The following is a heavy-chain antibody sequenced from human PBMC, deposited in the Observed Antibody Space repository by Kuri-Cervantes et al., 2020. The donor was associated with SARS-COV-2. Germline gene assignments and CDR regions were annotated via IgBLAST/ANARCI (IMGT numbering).Heavy chain of an antibody. D-gene: IGHD4-23*01. V-gene: IGHV4-34*01. Sequence: SCAVYGGSFSGYYWSWIRQPPGKGLEWSGEINDSGSTNYNPSLKSRVTISVDTSKNQFSLKLSSVTAADTAVYYCARALLIYGGDFDYWGQGTLVTVSS. CDR2: INDSGST. CDR3: ARALLIYGGDFDY. J-gene: IGHJ4*02. CDR1: GGSFSGYY.